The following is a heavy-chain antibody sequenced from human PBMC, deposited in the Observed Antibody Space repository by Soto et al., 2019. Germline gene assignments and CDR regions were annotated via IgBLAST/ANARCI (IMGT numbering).Heavy chain of an antibody. CDR1: GGSFSGYY. CDR2: INHSGST. D-gene: IGHD4-17*01. J-gene: IGHJ6*03. V-gene: IGHV4-34*01. Sequence: PSETLSLTCAVYGGSFSGYYWIWIRQPPGKGLEWIGEINHSGSTNYNPSLKSRVTISVDTSKNQFSLKLSSVTAADTAVYYCARARGVTTSLGYMDVWGKGTTVTLSS. CDR3: ARARGVTTSLGYMDV.